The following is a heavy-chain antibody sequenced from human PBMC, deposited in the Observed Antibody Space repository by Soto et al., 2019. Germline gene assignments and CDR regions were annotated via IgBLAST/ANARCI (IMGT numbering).Heavy chain of an antibody. Sequence: EVQLVESGGGLVQPGGSLRLSCVASGFIFSDHYMDWVRQAPGKGLEWVGRVKNKANKYTTEYAASVKGRFTISRDDSKSSLYLQMNSLKTEDTAVYHCASFTAVADYWGQGTLVTVSS. V-gene: IGHV3-72*01. J-gene: IGHJ4*02. D-gene: IGHD5-18*01. CDR2: VKNKANKYTT. CDR1: GFIFSDHY. CDR3: ASFTAVADY.